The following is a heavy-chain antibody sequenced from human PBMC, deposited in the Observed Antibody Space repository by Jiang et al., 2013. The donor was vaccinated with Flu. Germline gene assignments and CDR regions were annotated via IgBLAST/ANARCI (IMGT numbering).Heavy chain of an antibody. CDR1: GGSFSGYY. V-gene: IGHV4-34*01. Sequence: LLKPSETLSLTCAVYGGSFSGYYWSWIRQPPGKGLEWIGEINHSGSTNYNPSLKSRVTISVDTSKNQFSLKLSSVTAADTAVYYCHVGGSYYGADYWGQGTLVTVSS. D-gene: IGHD1-26*01. CDR2: INHSGST. CDR3: HVGGSYYGADY. J-gene: IGHJ4*02.